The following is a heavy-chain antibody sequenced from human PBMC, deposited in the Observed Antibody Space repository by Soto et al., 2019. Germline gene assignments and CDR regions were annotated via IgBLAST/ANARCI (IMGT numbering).Heavy chain of an antibody. D-gene: IGHD3-10*01. CDR3: AREWGIATYYYGSGSHYYMDA. CDR2: IYYSGST. CDR1: DGSISSYY. Sequence: SETLSLTCTVSDGSISSYYWSWIRQPPGKGLEWIGYIYYSGSTNYNPSLKSRVTISVDTSKNQFSLKLSSVTAADTAVYYCAREWGIATYYYGSGSHYYMDAWGKGTTVTVSS. V-gene: IGHV4-59*01. J-gene: IGHJ6*03.